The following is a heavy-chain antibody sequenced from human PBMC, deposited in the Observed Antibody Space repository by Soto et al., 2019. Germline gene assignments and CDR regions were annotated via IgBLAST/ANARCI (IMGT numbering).Heavy chain of an antibody. J-gene: IGHJ4*02. CDR3: AIERTSNNYIDY. V-gene: IGHV3-23*01. Sequence: GGSLRLSCAASGFTFSSSTMSWVRQAPGKGLEWVSAISGSGGNTYYADSVKGRFTISRDNSKNTLCLQMNSLRGEDTAVYYCAIERTSNNYIDYRGQGTLVTVSS. CDR1: GFTFSSST. D-gene: IGHD2-2*01. CDR2: ISGSGGNT.